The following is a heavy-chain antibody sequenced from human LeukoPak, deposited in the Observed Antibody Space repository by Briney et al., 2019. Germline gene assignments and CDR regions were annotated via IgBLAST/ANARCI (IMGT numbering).Heavy chain of an antibody. D-gene: IGHD6-6*01. CDR3: ARVEYSSSSPHYYYMDV. CDR1: GYTFTGYY. CDR2: INPNSGGT. J-gene: IGHJ6*03. V-gene: IGHV1-2*02. Sequence: ASVKVSCKASGYTFTGYYMHWVRQAPGQGLEWMGWINPNSGGTNYAQKFQGRVTMTRDTSISTAYMELSRLRSDDTAVYYCARVEYSSSSPHYYYMDVWGKGTTVTVSS.